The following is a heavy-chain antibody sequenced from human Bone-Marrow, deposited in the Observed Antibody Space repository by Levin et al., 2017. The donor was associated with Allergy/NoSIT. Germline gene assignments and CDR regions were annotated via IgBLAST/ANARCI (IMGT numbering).Heavy chain of an antibody. CDR1: GFTFNLYD. Sequence: PGGSLRLSCVASGFTFNLYDMTWVRQAPGKGLEWVSAISADGITTSYSDSVKGRLIISRDNSRNTVYLQMNSLRAADTAVYYCGRDSVGNPERRSDFWGQGARVTVSS. J-gene: IGHJ4*02. D-gene: IGHD4-23*01. CDR3: GRDSVGNPERRSDF. CDR2: ISADGITT. V-gene: IGHV3-23*01.